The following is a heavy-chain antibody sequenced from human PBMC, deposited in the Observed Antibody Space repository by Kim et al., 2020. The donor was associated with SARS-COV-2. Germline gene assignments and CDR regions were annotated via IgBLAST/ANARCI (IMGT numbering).Heavy chain of an antibody. J-gene: IGHJ4*02. CDR3: ARGGENYFDP. Sequence: SETLSLTCTVYGGSFSGYYGHWIRQPPGKGLEWIGEINPSGTTTFNPSLMSRVTISLDTSKNRFSLRLTSVTAADTAVFYCARGGENYFDPWGQGSLVTVS. D-gene: IGHD3-16*01. V-gene: IGHV4-34*01. CDR1: GGSFSGYY. CDR2: INPSGTT.